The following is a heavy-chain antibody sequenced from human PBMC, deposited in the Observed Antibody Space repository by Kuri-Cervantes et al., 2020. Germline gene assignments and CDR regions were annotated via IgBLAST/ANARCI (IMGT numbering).Heavy chain of an antibody. J-gene: IGHJ5*02. CDR2: ISGSGGST. CDR1: GFSFSSYG. CDR3: AKHLVASSSFPNWFDP. Sequence: GGSLRLSCAASGFSFSSYGMSWVRQAPGKGLEWVSAISGSGGSTYYADSVKGRFTISRDNSKNTLYLQMNSLRAEDTAVYYCAKHLVASSSFPNWFDPWGQGTLVTVSS. V-gene: IGHV3-23*01. D-gene: IGHD5-12*01.